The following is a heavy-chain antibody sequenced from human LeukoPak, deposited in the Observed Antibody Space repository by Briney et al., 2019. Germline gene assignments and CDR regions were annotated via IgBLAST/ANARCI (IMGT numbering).Heavy chain of an antibody. D-gene: IGHD3-10*01. Sequence: SETLSLTCAVYGGSFGGYYWSWIRQPPGKGLEWIGEINDSGSSNYIPSLKSRVTISVDTSRNQFSLKLNSVTAADTAVYYCAKSNGYGLVDIWGQGTMVTVSS. J-gene: IGHJ3*02. CDR2: INDSGSS. V-gene: IGHV4-34*01. CDR1: GGSFGGYY. CDR3: AKSNGYGLVDI.